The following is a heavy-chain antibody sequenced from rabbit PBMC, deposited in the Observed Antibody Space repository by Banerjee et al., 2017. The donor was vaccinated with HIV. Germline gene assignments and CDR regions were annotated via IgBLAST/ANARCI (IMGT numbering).Heavy chain of an antibody. CDR3: MRDLNL. CDR2: IYAGDGST. J-gene: IGHJ4*01. CDR1: GFTLSTWV. Sequence: QSLEESGGDLVQPGASLTLTCTASGFTLSTWVMCWVRQAPGKGPEWITCIYAGDGSTHYATWAKGRFTISKTSSTTVTLQMTSLTAADTATYFCMRDLNLWGPGTLVTVS. V-gene: IGHV1S40*01.